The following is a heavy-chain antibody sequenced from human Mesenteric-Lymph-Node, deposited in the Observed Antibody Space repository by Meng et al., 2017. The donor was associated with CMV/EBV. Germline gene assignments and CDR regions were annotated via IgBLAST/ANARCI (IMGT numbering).Heavy chain of an antibody. CDR1: GGSISSGIFY. CDR2: IYYSGST. D-gene: IGHD6-19*01. V-gene: IGHV4-39*01. Sequence: GSLRLSCTVSGGSISSGIFYWGWIRQPPGKGLEWIGSIYYSGSTFYNPSLKSRVTISVDTSKNQFSLKLSSVTAADTAVYYCATRLGSSGWYTPFDWGQGTLVTVSS. CDR3: ATRLGSSGWYTPFD. J-gene: IGHJ4*02.